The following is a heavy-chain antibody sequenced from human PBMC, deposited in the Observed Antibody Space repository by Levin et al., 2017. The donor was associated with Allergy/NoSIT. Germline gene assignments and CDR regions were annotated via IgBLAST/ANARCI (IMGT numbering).Heavy chain of an antibody. D-gene: IGHD2-15*01. CDR3: AKGSHFDY. Sequence: GGPLRLSCAASGFTFSSYEMSWARQAPGKGLEWVSSISASGDGTYYADSVRGRFTISRDNSKNTLYLQMSSLRAEDTAVYYCAKGSHFDYWGQGTLVTVSS. J-gene: IGHJ4*02. CDR2: ISASGDGT. CDR1: GFTFSSYE. V-gene: IGHV3-23*01.